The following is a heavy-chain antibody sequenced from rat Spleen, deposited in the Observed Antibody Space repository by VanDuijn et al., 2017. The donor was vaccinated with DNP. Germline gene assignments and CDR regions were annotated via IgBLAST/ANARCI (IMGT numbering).Heavy chain of an antibody. Sequence: EVQLVESGGGLVQPGGSMKLSCAASGFTFSSFPMAWVRQAPPRGLEWVAGISSSGGGSYYRDSVKGRLTISRDNAKSTLYLQMSSLRSEDTATYYCTRDRKNYDYFDYWGQGVMVTVSS. CDR2: ISSSGGGS. D-gene: IGHD1-10*01. CDR1: GFTFSSFP. J-gene: IGHJ2*01. CDR3: TRDRKNYDYFDY. V-gene: IGHV5-46*01.